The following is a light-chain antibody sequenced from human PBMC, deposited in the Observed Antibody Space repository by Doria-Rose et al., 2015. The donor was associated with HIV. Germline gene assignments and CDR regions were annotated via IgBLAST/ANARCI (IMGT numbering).Light chain of an antibody. J-gene: IGKJ1*01. CDR3: QQTYSSPPWT. CDR1: QTVSTY. CDR2: AAS. Sequence: SIGDRVTTTCRASQTVSTYLNWFQQEPGKAPKLLIYAASRLQSGVPSRFSGSGSGTDFTLTISGLQPGDFATYYCQQTYSSPPWTFGQGTKVEMK. V-gene: IGKV1-39*01.